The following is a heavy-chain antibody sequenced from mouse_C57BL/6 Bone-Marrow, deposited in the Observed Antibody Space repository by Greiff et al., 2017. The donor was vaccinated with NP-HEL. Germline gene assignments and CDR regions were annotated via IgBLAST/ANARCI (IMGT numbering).Heavy chain of an antibody. CDR3: ARGSNYYAMDY. V-gene: IGHV5-15*01. J-gene: IGHJ4*01. CDR1: GFTFSDYG. D-gene: IGHD1-1*01. Sequence: EVKLMESGGGLVQPGGSLKLSCAASGFTFSDYGMAWVRQAPRTGPEWVAFISNLAYSIYYADTVTGRFTISRENAKNPLYLEMSSLRSEDTAMYYCARGSNYYAMDYWGQGTSVTVSS. CDR2: ISNLAYSI.